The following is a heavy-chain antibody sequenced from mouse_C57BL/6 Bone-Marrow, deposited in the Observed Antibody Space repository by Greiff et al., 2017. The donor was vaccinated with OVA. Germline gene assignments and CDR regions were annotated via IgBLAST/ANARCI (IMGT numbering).Heavy chain of an antibody. CDR1: GFSLTSYA. J-gene: IGHJ3*01. CDR3: ARDSDGYYPFAY. CDR2: IWTGGGT. V-gene: IGHV2-9-1*01. Sequence: VKVVESGPGLVAPSQSLSITCTVSGFSLTSYAISWVRQPPGKGLEWLGVIWTGGGTNYNSALKSRLSISKDNSKSQVFLKMNSLQTDDTARYYCARDSDGYYPFAYWGQGTLVTVSA. D-gene: IGHD2-3*01.